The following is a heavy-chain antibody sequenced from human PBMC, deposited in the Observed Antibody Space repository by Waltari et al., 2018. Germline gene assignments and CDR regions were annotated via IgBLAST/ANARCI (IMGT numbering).Heavy chain of an antibody. CDR3: ARDHGAGGY. CDR1: GGSISSHY. V-gene: IGHV4-59*11. CDR2: IYYSGST. J-gene: IGHJ4*02. D-gene: IGHD3-10*01. Sequence: QVQLQESGPGLVKPSETLSLTCTVSGGSISSHYWSWIRQPPGKGLEWIGYIYYSGSTNYNPSLKSRVTISVDTSKNQFSLKLSSVTAADTAVYYCARDHGAGGYWGQGTLVTVSS.